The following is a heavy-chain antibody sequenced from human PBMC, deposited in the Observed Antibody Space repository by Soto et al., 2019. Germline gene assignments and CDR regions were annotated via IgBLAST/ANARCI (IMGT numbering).Heavy chain of an antibody. V-gene: IGHV1-18*01. CDR3: ARIKIDYYDSSGYHFDY. CDR1: GYTFTSYG. D-gene: IGHD3-22*01. Sequence: QVQRVQSGAEVKKPGASVKVSCKASGYTFTSYGISWVRQAPGQGLEWMGWISAYNGNTNYAQKLQGRVTMTTDTSTSTAYMELRSLRSDDTAVYYCARIKIDYYDSSGYHFDYWGQGTLVTVSS. J-gene: IGHJ4*02. CDR2: ISAYNGNT.